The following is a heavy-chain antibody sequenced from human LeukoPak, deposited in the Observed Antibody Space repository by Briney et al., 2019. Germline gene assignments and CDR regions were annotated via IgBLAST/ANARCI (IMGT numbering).Heavy chain of an antibody. CDR2: IRYDGSNK. Sequence: GGSLRLSCAAPGFTFSSYGMHWVRQAPGKGLEWAAFIRYDGSNKYYADSVKGRFTISRDNSKNTLYLQMNSLRAEDTAVYYCARGSYYGSGYLGYWGQGTLVTVSS. V-gene: IGHV3-30*02. CDR3: ARGSYYGSGYLGY. CDR1: GFTFSSYG. D-gene: IGHD3-10*01. J-gene: IGHJ4*02.